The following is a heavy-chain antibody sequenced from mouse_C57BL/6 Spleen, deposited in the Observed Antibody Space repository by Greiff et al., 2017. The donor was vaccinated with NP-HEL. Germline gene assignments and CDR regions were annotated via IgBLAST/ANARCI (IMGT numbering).Heavy chain of an antibody. J-gene: IGHJ1*03. D-gene: IGHD1-1*01. CDR3: ARRGGDGSSHYWYFDV. Sequence: QVQLKQPGAELVRPGSSVKLSCKASGYTFTSYWMHWVKQRPIQGLEWIGNIDPSDSETHYNQKFKDKATLTVDKSSSTAYMQLSSLTSEDSAVYYGARRGGDGSSHYWYFDVWGTGTTVTVSS. V-gene: IGHV1-52*01. CDR2: IDPSDSET. CDR1: GYTFTSYW.